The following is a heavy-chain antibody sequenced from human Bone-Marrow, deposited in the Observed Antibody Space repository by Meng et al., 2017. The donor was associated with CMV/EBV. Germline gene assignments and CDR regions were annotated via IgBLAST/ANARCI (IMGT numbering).Heavy chain of an antibody. CDR1: GGSISSSSYY. D-gene: IGHD3-3*01. CDR3: AGVKITIFGMVIGHFDY. J-gene: IGHJ4*02. V-gene: IGHV4-39*07. CDR2: IYYSGST. Sequence: SETLSLTCTVSGGSISSSSYYWGWIRQPPGKGLEWIGSIYYSGSTYYNPSLKSRVTISVDTSKNQFSLKLSSVTVADTAVYYCAGVKITIFGMVIGHFDYWGQGTLVTVSS.